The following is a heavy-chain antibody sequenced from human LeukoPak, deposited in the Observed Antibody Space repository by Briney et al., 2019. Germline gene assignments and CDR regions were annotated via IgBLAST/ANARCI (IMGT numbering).Heavy chain of an antibody. CDR1: GGSVSSCSYY. J-gene: IGHJ5*02. CDR3: ARDRPTPYSSSSTRWFDP. CDR2: IYYSGST. D-gene: IGHD6-13*01. V-gene: IGHV4-61*01. Sequence: SETLSLTCTVSGGSVSSCSYYWSWIRQPPGKGLEWIGYIYYSGSTNYNPSLKSRVTISVDTSKNQFSLKLSSVTAADTAVYYCARDRPTPYSSSSTRWFDPWGQGTLVTVSS.